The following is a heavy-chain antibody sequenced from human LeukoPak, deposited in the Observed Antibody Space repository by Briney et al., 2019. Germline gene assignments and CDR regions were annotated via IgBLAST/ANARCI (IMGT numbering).Heavy chain of an antibody. V-gene: IGHV4-39*01. D-gene: IGHD2-2*01. CDR3: ARHYLSDGILSTFDP. CDR1: GGSISSSPYY. CDR2: IYYRGST. Sequence: SETQSLTCTVSGGSISSSPYYWGWIRQPPGKGLEWIGTIYYRGSTYSNPSLNSRVTISLDTSKNQFSLRLRSVTAADTALYYCARHYLSDGILSTFDPWGQGTLVTVSS. J-gene: IGHJ5*02.